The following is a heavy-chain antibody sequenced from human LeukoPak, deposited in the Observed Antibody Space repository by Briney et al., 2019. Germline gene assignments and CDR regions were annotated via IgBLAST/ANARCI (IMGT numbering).Heavy chain of an antibody. CDR3: TRMTTGHDY. J-gene: IGHJ4*02. D-gene: IGHD4-17*01. V-gene: IGHV4-34*01. CDR1: GVSFNDYY. CDR2: INHSGYT. Sequence: PSETLSLTCAVPGVSFNDYYWSWVRQTPGKGLEWIGEINHSGYTNDSPSLKSRVTLSIDTSRKQFSLNLRSVTVADTGIYYCTRMTTGHDYWGQGTLVTVSS.